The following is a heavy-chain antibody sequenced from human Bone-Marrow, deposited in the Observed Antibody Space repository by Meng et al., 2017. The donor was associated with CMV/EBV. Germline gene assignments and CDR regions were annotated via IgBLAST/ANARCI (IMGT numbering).Heavy chain of an antibody. D-gene: IGHD3-3*01. J-gene: IGHJ6*02. CDR2: IKQDGSEK. Sequence: GESLKISCAASGFTFSSYWMSWVRQAPGKGLEWVAKIKQDGSEKYYVDSVKGRFTISRDNAKTQLYLQMTSLRAEDTAVDYCARVRQLRRLRPSSADVWGQGTPVTVSS. CDR3: ARVRQLRRLRPSSADV. V-gene: IGHV3-7*01. CDR1: GFTFSSYW.